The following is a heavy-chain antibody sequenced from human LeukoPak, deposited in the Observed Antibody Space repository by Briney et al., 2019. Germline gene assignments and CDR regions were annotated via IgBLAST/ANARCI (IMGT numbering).Heavy chain of an antibody. Sequence: GGSLRLSCAASGFTFSTYAMHWVRQAPGKGLEWVAFIRYDGGNKYYADSVKGRFTISRDNSKNTLYLQMNSLGAEDTAVYYCAKGGYDILGYMDVWGKGTTVTVSS. V-gene: IGHV3-30*02. CDR3: AKGGYDILGYMDV. D-gene: IGHD3-9*01. CDR1: GFTFSTYA. CDR2: IRYDGGNK. J-gene: IGHJ6*03.